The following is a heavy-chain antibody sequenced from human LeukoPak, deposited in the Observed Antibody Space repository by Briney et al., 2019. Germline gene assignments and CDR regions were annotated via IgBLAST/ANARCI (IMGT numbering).Heavy chain of an antibody. J-gene: IGHJ3*02. D-gene: IGHD1-26*01. CDR2: IYHSGST. CDR1: GGSISSGGYY. V-gene: IGHV4-30-2*01. CDR3: ARGAEWELLSNDAFDI. Sequence: SETLSLTCTVSGGSISSGGYYWSWIRQPPGKGLEWIGYIYHSGSTYYNPSLKSRVTISVDRSKNQFSLKLSSVTAADTAVCYCARGAEWELLSNDAFDIWGQGTMVTVSS.